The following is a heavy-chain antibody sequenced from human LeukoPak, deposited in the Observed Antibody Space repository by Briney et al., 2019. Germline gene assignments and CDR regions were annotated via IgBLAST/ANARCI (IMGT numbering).Heavy chain of an antibody. Sequence: ASVKVSCKASGYTFTGYYMHLVRQAPGQGLEWMGRINPNSGGTNYAQKFQGRVTMTRDTSISTAYMELSRLRSDDTAVYYGASDVATTNWFDPWGQGTLVTVSS. V-gene: IGHV1-2*06. J-gene: IGHJ5*02. CDR1: GYTFTGYY. CDR2: INPNSGGT. D-gene: IGHD4-11*01. CDR3: ASDVATTNWFDP.